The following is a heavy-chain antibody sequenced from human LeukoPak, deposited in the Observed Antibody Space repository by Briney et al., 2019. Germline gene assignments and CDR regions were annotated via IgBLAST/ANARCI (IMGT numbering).Heavy chain of an antibody. J-gene: IGHJ4*02. V-gene: IGHV4-59*08. CDR2: IYYSGSS. Sequence: SETLSLTCTVSGGSISSYYWSWIRQPPGKGLEWIGYIYYSGSSNYNPSLKSRTTMSVDTPKNQFSLKLSSVTAADTAVYYCASLTYYYDSTGYHYLNYFDYWGQGTLVTVSS. CDR3: ASLTYYYDSTGYHYLNYFDY. D-gene: IGHD3-22*01. CDR1: GGSISSYY.